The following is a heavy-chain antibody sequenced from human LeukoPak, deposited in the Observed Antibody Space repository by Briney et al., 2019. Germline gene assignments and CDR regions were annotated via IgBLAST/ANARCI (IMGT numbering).Heavy chain of an antibody. V-gene: IGHV4-34*01. D-gene: IGHD3-10*01. Sequence: PSETLSLTCAVYGGSFSGYYWSWIRQPPGKGLEWIGEINHSGSTNYNPSLKSRVTISVDTSKNQFSLKLSSVTAADTAVYYCARRRGPGAFDYWGQGTLVTVSS. CDR1: GGSFSGYY. CDR2: INHSGST. J-gene: IGHJ4*02. CDR3: ARRRGPGAFDY.